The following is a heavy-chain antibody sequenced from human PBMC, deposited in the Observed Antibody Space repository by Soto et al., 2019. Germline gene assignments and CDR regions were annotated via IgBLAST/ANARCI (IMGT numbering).Heavy chain of an antibody. V-gene: IGHV3-48*03. Sequence: WGSLRLSCAASGFTFSSYEMNWVRQAPWKWLEWVSYISSSGSTIYYADSVKGRFTISRDNAKNSLYLQMNSLRAEDTAVYYCARDSLTTVIFRPFDYWGQGTLVTVS. CDR1: GFTFSSYE. CDR2: ISSSGSTI. CDR3: ARDSLTTVIFRPFDY. D-gene: IGHD4-4*01. J-gene: IGHJ4*02.